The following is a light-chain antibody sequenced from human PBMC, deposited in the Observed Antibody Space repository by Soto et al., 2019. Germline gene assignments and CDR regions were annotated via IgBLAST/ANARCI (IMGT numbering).Light chain of an antibody. J-gene: IGKJ1*01. CDR2: GAA. V-gene: IGKV3-15*01. Sequence: EVVMTQSPATLSVSPGERATLSCRASQSVTTNMAWYQQKPGQAPRLLIYGAATRATGIPARFSGSGSGTDFTLTIISLQSADFAVYYCQQYNNWPPWTFGQGTKVDIK. CDR1: QSVTTN. CDR3: QQYNNWPPWT.